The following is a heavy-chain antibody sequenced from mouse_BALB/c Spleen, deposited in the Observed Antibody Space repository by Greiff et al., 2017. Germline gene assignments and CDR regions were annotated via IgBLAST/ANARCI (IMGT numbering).Heavy chain of an antibody. CDR3: ARDDGYYLDY. J-gene: IGHJ2*01. D-gene: IGHD2-3*01. V-gene: IGHV1-80*01. CDR1: GYAFSSYW. CDR2: IYPGDGDT. Sequence: QVQLKQSGAELVRPGSSVKISCKASGYAFSSYWMNWVKQRPGQGLEWIGQIYPGDGDTNYNGKFKGKATLTADKSSSTAYMQLSSLTSEDSAVYFCARDDGYYLDYWGQGTTLTVSS.